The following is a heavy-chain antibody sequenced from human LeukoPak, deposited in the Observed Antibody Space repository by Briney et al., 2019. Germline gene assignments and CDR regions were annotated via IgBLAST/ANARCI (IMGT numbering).Heavy chain of an antibody. V-gene: IGHV3-30*02. Sequence: GGSLRLSCAASGFTFNNYGMHWVRQAPGKGLEWMAFIRYDGSNENYADSVKGRFTISRHNAESSLYLQMNSLRAEDTAVYYCARDYKSPDFWAGYPPYHHDHWGQGTLVTVSS. J-gene: IGHJ4*02. CDR1: GFTFNNYG. D-gene: IGHD3/OR15-3a*01. CDR3: ARDYKSPDFWAGYPPYHHDH. CDR2: IRYDGSNE.